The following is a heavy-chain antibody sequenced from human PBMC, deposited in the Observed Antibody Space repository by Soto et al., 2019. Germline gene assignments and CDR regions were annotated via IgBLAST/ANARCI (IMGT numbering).Heavy chain of an antibody. CDR3: ARDSAWLFDS. J-gene: IGHJ4*02. CDR2: ISYDGSNK. D-gene: IGHD5-12*01. Sequence: SGGSLRLSCAASGFTFSSYGMHWVRQAPGKGLEWVAVISYDGSNKYYADSVKGRFTISRDNSKNTLSLQMNSLRAEDTAVYYCARDSAWLFDSWGQGTQVTVSS. CDR1: GFTFSSYG. V-gene: IGHV3-30*03.